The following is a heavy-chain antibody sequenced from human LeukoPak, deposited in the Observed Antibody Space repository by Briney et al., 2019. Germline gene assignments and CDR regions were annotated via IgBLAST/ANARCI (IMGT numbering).Heavy chain of an antibody. CDR2: IYHSGST. J-gene: IGHJ5*02. V-gene: IGHV4-30-2*01. Sequence: SQTLSLTCTVSGGSFNSGSYHWSWIRQPPGKGLEWIGYIYHSGSTYYNPSLKSRVTISVDRSKNQFSLKLSSVTAADTAVYYCATNRVTTRRGWFDPWGQGTLVTVSS. CDR3: ATNRVTTRRGWFDP. CDR1: GGSFNSGSYH. D-gene: IGHD4-11*01.